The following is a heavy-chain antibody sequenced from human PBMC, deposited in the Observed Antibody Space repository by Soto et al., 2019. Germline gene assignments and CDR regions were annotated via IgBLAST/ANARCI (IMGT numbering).Heavy chain of an antibody. D-gene: IGHD4-4*01. V-gene: IGHV4-4*07. CDR3: ARGGDDYSNDDYYYYGMDV. Sequence: TSETLSLTCTVSGGSISSYYWSWIRQPAGKGLEWIGRIYTSGSTDYNPSLKSRVTMSVDTSKNQFSLKLSSVTAADTAVYYCARGGDDYSNDDYYYYGMDVWGQGTTVTV. CDR2: IYTSGST. CDR1: GGSISSYY. J-gene: IGHJ6*02.